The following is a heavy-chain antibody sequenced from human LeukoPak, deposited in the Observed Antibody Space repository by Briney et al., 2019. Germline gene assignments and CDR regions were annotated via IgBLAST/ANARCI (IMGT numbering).Heavy chain of an antibody. D-gene: IGHD3-10*01. CDR3: AKDSSSTWFGGDSK. J-gene: IGHJ4*02. CDR1: GFNFSSYW. CDR2: INQYGNDK. Sequence: GGSLRLSCAASGFNFSSYWMSWVRQAPGKGLEWVANINQYGNDKNYVDSVKGRFTISRDNVKNSLYLQMNSLRAEDTAVYYCAKDSSSTWFGGDSKWGQGTLVTVSS. V-gene: IGHV3-7*01.